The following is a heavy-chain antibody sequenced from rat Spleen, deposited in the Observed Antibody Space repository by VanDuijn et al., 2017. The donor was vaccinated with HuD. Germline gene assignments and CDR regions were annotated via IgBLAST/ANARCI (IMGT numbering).Heavy chain of an antibody. CDR2: ISYGDISGHSGT. Sequence: EVQLVESGGGLVQPGRSLKLSCAASGFTFSDYGMAWVRQAPTTGLEWVATISYGDISGHSGTYYRDSVKGRFTISRDNAKIPLYLQMNSLRSEDTATYYCARAGSLYSSYPRDSFDYWGQGVMVTVSS. CDR3: ARAGSLYSSYPRDSFDY. D-gene: IGHD1-8*01. J-gene: IGHJ2*01. CDR1: GFTFSDYG. V-gene: IGHV5-29*01.